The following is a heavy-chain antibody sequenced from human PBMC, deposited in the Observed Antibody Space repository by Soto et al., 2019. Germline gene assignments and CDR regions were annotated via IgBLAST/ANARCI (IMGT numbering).Heavy chain of an antibody. CDR3: ARDLDASGSYYTDY. D-gene: IGHD3-10*01. Sequence: AASVKVSCKASGYTFTNYGINWVRQAPGQGLEWMGWIRVSTGIINYAQKLQGRVTMTMDTSTSTAYMELRSLRSDDTAVYYCARDLDASGSYYTDYWGQGTLVTVSS. J-gene: IGHJ4*02. CDR2: IRVSTGII. CDR1: GYTFTNYG. V-gene: IGHV1-18*01.